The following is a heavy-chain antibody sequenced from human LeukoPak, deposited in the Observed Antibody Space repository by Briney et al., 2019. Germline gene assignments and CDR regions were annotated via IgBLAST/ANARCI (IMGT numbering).Heavy chain of an antibody. CDR1: GGSISSGSYY. D-gene: IGHD1-26*01. Sequence: PSETLSLTCTVSGGSISSGSYYWSWIRQPAGKGLEWIGRIYTSGSTNYNPSLKSRVTISVDTSKNQFSLKLSSVTAADTAVYYCARVGSGGELRYWGQGTLVTVSS. CDR2: IYTSGST. CDR3: ARVGSGGELRY. V-gene: IGHV4-61*02. J-gene: IGHJ4*02.